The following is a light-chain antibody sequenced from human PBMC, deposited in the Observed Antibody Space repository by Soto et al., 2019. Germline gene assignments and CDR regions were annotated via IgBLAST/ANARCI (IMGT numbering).Light chain of an antibody. CDR2: GAS. CDR3: QKYNKWPPLT. V-gene: IGKV3-15*01. CDR1: QSVSSN. J-gene: IGKJ4*01. Sequence: EIVMTQSPATLSVSPGERATLSCRASQSVSSNLAWYQQKPGQAPRLLIYGASTRATGITARFSGSGSGTEFTLTISSLQSEDFAVYYCQKYNKWPPLTFGGGTKVEIK.